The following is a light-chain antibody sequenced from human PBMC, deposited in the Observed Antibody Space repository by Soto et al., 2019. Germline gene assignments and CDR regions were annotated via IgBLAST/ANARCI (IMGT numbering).Light chain of an antibody. J-gene: IGKJ2*01. Sequence: AIQVTQSPSSLSASVGDRVTITCRASQGISSALAWYQKKPGKAPNLLIFDASTLESGVPSRFSGSGSGTDFTLTISSLQPEDSATYYCQQFNSYPVTFGQGTKLEIK. CDR1: QGISSA. V-gene: IGKV1-13*02. CDR3: QQFNSYPVT. CDR2: DAS.